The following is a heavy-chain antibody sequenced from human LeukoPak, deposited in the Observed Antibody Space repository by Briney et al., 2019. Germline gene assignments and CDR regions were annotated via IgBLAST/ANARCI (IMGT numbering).Heavy chain of an antibody. CDR1: GFTFSNAW. Sequence: PGGSLRLSCAASGFTFSNAWMSWVRQAPGKGLEWVGRIKSKTDGGTTDYAAPVKGRFTISRDVSKNTLYLQMNSLKTEDTAVYYCTTDFDVLLWFGELLDDCWGQGTLVTVSS. V-gene: IGHV3-15*01. CDR3: TTDFDVLLWFGELLDDC. CDR2: IKSKTDGGTT. J-gene: IGHJ4*02. D-gene: IGHD3-10*01.